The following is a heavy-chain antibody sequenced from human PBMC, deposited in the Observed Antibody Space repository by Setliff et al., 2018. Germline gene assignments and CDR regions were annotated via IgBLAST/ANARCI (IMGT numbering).Heavy chain of an antibody. Sequence: TGGSLRLSCEGPGFSFSSYGLHWVRQTPGKGLEWVAVISYDGSRKFHADSVKGRFTISRDNSKNTLYLQMNSLRPEDAAEYYCARTCSGSGCYAGLESWGQGTPVTVSS. J-gene: IGHJ4*02. D-gene: IGHD2-15*01. V-gene: IGHV3-30*03. CDR1: GFSFSSYG. CDR2: ISYDGSRK. CDR3: ARTCSGSGCYAGLES.